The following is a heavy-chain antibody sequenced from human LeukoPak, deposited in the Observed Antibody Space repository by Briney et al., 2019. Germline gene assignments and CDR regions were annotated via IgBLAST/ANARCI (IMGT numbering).Heavy chain of an antibody. D-gene: IGHD3-10*02. CDR3: ARDLHYYVAMDV. J-gene: IGHJ6*02. CDR1: GFTFSSHW. Sequence: GGSLRLSCAASGFTFSSHWMHWVRQVPGKGLVWVSRINNDGTTTTYADSVGGRFTISRDNAGNTLHLQMSNLRAEDTALYYCARDLHYYVAMDVWGQGTTVTVSS. V-gene: IGHV3-74*01. CDR2: INNDGTTT.